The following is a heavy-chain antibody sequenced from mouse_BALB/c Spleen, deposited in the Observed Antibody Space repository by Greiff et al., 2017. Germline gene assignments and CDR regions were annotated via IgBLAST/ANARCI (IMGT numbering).Heavy chain of an antibody. J-gene: IGHJ2*01. CDR1: GYSITSDYA. CDR2: ISYSGST. CDR3: ARSGTPYYFDY. D-gene: IGHD4-1*01. Sequence: EVQLQQSGPGLVKPSQSLSLTCTVTGYSITSDYAWNWIRQFPGNKLEWMGYISYSGSTSYNPSLKSRISITRDTSKNQFFLQLNSVTTEDTATYYCARSGTPYYFDYWGQGTTLTVSS. V-gene: IGHV3-2*02.